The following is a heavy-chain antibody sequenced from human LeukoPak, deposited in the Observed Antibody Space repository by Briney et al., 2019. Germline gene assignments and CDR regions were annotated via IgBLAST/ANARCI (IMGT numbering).Heavy chain of an antibody. CDR3: TTTRLADAFYFDY. CDR1: GFTFSSYW. Sequence: RSGGSLRLSCAASGFTFSSYWMHWVRQAPGKGLVWVSRINSDGSRTTYADAVKGRFTVSRDNAKNTLYLQMNSLRAEDTAVYYCTTTRLADAFYFDYWGQGTLVTVSS. CDR2: INSDGSRT. V-gene: IGHV3-74*01. J-gene: IGHJ4*02. D-gene: IGHD6-13*01.